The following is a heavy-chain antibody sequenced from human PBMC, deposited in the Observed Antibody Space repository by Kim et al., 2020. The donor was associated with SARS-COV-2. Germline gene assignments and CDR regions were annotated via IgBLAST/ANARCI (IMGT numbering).Heavy chain of an antibody. Sequence: GGSLRLSCAASGFTFSSYEMNWVRQAPGKGLEWVSYISSSGSTIYYADSVKGRFTISRDNAKNSLYLQINSLRAEDTAVYYCARDPYSSSYNYYGMDVWGQGTTVTVSS. CDR3: ARDPYSSSYNYYGMDV. CDR2: ISSSGSTI. J-gene: IGHJ6*02. CDR1: GFTFSSYE. V-gene: IGHV3-48*03. D-gene: IGHD6-13*01.